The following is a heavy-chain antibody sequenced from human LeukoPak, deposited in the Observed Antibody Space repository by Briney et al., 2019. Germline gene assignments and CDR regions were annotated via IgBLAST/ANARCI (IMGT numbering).Heavy chain of an antibody. Sequence: SETLSLTCTVSGGSISSYYWSWIRQPPGKGLEWIGYIYYSGSTNYNPSLKSRVTISVDTSKNQFSLKLSSVTAADTAVYYCARGSYSSSWYPWGQGTLVTVSS. CDR2: IYYSGST. CDR1: GGSISSYY. V-gene: IGHV4-59*01. D-gene: IGHD6-13*01. CDR3: ARGSYSSSWYP. J-gene: IGHJ5*02.